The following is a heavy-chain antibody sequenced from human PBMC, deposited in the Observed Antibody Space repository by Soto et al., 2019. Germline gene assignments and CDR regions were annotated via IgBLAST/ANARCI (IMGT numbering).Heavy chain of an antibody. CDR2: ISSSSSYI. D-gene: IGHD4-4*01. Sequence: GGSLRLSCAASGFTFSSYSMNWVRQAPGKGLEWVSSISSSSSYIYYADSVKGRFTISRDNAKNSLYLQMNSLRAEDTAVYYCAVGFLGTTVTTWYYYYGMDVWGQGTTVTVYS. V-gene: IGHV3-21*01. J-gene: IGHJ6*02. CDR1: GFTFSSYS. CDR3: AVGFLGTTVTTWYYYYGMDV.